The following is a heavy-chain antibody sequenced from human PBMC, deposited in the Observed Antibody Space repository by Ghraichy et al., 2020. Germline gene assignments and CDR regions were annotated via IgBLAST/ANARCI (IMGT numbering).Heavy chain of an antibody. D-gene: IGHD2-15*01. CDR3: ARTPVVVGRPDYYYGMDV. CDR1: GFTVSSNY. V-gene: IGHV3-53*01. J-gene: IGHJ6*02. Sequence: GESLNISCAASGFTVSSNYMNWVRLAPGKGLEWVSVIYSGDTTKYADSVKGRFTISRDNSKNTLYLQMDSLRAEDTAVYYCARTPVVVGRPDYYYGMDVWGQGTTVTVSS. CDR2: IYSGDTT.